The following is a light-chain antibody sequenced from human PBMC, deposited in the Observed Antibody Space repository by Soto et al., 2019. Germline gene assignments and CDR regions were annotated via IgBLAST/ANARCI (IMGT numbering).Light chain of an antibody. CDR2: EGS. CDR3: CSYAGSSPYV. Sequence: QSVLTQPASVSGSPGHSITISCTGTSSDVGSYNLVSWYQQHPGKAPKLMIYEGSKRPSGVSNRFSGSKSGNTASLTISGLQAEDEGDYYCCSYAGSSPYVFGTGTKVTVL. V-gene: IGLV2-23*01. CDR1: SSDVGSYNL. J-gene: IGLJ1*01.